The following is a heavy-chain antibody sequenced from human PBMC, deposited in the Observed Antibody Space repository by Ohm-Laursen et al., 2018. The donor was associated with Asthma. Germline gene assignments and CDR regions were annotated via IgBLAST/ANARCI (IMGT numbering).Heavy chain of an antibody. V-gene: IGHV4-59*01. CDR1: GVSISNYY. J-gene: IGHJ4*02. CDR3: ARYRSGSWYYFDY. CDR2: FYDSGST. D-gene: IGHD6-13*01. Sequence: GTLSLTCTVSGVSISNYYWNWIRQPPGKGLEWIGYFYDSGSTNYNPSLKSRVTISVDTSKNQFSLRLSSVTAADTAAYYCARYRSGSWYYFDYWGQGTLVSVSS.